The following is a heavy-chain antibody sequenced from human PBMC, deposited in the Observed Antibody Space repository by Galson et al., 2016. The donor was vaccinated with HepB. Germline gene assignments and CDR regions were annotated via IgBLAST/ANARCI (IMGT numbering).Heavy chain of an antibody. V-gene: IGHV3-49*03. J-gene: IGHJ4*02. CDR1: GFPFDNYA. CDR2: IRSNSYGGTT. Sequence: SLRLSCATSGFPFDNYAMSWFRQAPGKGLHWVGFIRSNSYGGTTEYAASVKGSFTISRDDSKSIVYLQMNRLKTEDTAVYYCSRVVGLDYDFWSGYPDFVYWGQGAPVTVSS. CDR3: SRVVGLDYDFWSGYPDFVY. D-gene: IGHD3-3*01.